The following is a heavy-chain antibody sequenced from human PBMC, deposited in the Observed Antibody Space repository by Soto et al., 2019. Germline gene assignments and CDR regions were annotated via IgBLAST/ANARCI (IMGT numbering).Heavy chain of an antibody. CDR2: IYWDDDK. CDR1: GFSLSTSGVG. CDR3: AHSHVDTAMVDAFDI. D-gene: IGHD5-18*01. Sequence: QITLKESGPTLVKPTQTLTLTCTFSGFSLSTSGVGVGWIRQPPGKALEWLALIYWDDDKRYSPSLKSRLTITKDTSKNQVVLTMTNMDPVDTATSYCAHSHVDTAMVDAFDIWGQGTMVTVSS. J-gene: IGHJ3*02. V-gene: IGHV2-5*02.